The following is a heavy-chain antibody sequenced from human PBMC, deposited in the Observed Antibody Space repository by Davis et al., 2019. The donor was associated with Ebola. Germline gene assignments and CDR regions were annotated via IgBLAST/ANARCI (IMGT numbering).Heavy chain of an antibody. CDR1: GFTFSSYG. D-gene: IGHD3-3*01. V-gene: IGHV3-33*01. Sequence: GGSLRLSCAASGFTFSSYGMHWVRQAPGKGLEWVAVIWYDGSNKYYADSVKGRFTISRDNSKNTLYLQMNSLRAEDTAVYYCARDEPYDFWSGYYLYWGQGTLVTVSS. CDR3: ARDEPYDFWSGYYLY. CDR2: IWYDGSNK. J-gene: IGHJ4*02.